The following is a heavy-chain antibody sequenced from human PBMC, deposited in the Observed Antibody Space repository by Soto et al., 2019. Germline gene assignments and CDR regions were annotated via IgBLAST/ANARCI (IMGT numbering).Heavy chain of an antibody. CDR1: GGSISNSGYY. V-gene: IGHV4-39*01. D-gene: IGHD6-19*01. CDR2: VYYSGGT. CDR3: ARHYGSFDP. J-gene: IGHJ5*02. Sequence: SETLSLTCTVSGGSISNSGYYWGWVRQPPGKGLEWIGSVYYSGGTYYNASLKSRVTISADTSKNQFSLKLNSVTAADTSVYYCARHYGSFDPWGQGTLVTVSS.